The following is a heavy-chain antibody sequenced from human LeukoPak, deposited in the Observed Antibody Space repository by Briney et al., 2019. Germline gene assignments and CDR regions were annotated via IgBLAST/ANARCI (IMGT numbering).Heavy chain of an antibody. J-gene: IGHJ4*02. CDR1: GASISNYY. CDR3: ARETYGSGSYYVDY. CDR2: IYYSGST. D-gene: IGHD3-10*01. Sequence: PSETLSLTCTVSGASISNYYWSWIRQPPGKGLEWIGYIYYSGSTNYNPSLKSRVTISVDTSKNQFSLKLSSVTAADTAVYYCARETYGSGSYYVDYWGQGTLVTVSS. V-gene: IGHV4-59*01.